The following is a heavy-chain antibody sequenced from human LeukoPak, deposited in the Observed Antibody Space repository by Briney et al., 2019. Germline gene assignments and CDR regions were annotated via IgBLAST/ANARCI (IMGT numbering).Heavy chain of an antibody. CDR3: TRGMDHINYAWFDP. V-gene: IGHV3-21*06. CDR2: IFGSRDSI. CDR1: GFSFSDFG. J-gene: IGHJ5*02. Sequence: GGSLRPSCAASGFSFSDFGMGWVRQAPGKRLEWVSSIFGSRDSISYANSVKGRFTISRDNAKNSLYLQMDSLRVEDTAVYYCTRGMDHINYAWFDPWGQGTLVIVSS. D-gene: IGHD4-11*01.